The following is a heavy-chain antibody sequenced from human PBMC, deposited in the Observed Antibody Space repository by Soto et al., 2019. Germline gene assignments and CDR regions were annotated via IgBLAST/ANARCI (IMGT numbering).Heavy chain of an antibody. J-gene: IGHJ6*02. CDR3: ARGGLRFLEWLAYSMDV. V-gene: IGHV3-30-3*01. CDR1: GFTFSSYA. D-gene: IGHD3-3*01. Sequence: QVQLVESGGGVVQPGRSLRLSCAASGFTFSSYAMHWVRQAPGKGLEWVAIISYDGSNKYYADSVKGRFTISRDNSKNTLYLQMNSLGAEDTAVYYCARGGLRFLEWLAYSMDVWGQGTTVTVSS. CDR2: ISYDGSNK.